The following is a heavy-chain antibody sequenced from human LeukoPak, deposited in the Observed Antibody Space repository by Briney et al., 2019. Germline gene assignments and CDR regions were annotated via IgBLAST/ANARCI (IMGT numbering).Heavy chain of an antibody. CDR1: GYTFTGYY. CDR3: ARGVYGDYLFDY. CDR2: INPNSGGT. J-gene: IGHJ4*02. D-gene: IGHD4-17*01. V-gene: IGHV1-2*02. Sequence: ASVKVSCKASGYTFTGYYMHWVRQAPGRGLEWMGWINPNSGGTNYAQKFQGRVTMTRDTSISTAYMELSRLRSDDTAVYYCARGVYGDYLFDYWGQGTLVTASS.